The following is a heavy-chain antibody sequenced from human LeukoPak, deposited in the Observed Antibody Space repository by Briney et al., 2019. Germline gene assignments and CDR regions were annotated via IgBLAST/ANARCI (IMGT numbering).Heavy chain of an antibody. CDR1: GYTFTSYA. CDR3: ARACGGSCPTYNAFDI. J-gene: IGHJ3*02. D-gene: IGHD2-15*01. Sequence: GASVKVSCKASGYTFTSYAMNWVRQAPGQGLEWMGIINPSGGSTSYAQKFQGRVTMTRDMSTSTVYMELSSLRSEDTAVYYCARACGGSCPTYNAFDIWGQGTMVTVSS. V-gene: IGHV1-46*01. CDR2: INPSGGST.